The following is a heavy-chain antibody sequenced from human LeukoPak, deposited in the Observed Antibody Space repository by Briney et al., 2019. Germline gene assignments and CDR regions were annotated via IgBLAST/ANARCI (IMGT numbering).Heavy chain of an antibody. J-gene: IGHJ4*02. D-gene: IGHD6-19*01. CDR1: GFTFSSYA. CDR2: ISGSGGST. CDR3: AKPGYSSGWYVYFDY. V-gene: IGHV3-23*01. Sequence: GGSLRLSCAASGFTFSSYAMSWVRQAPGKGLEWVSAISGSGGSTYYADSVKGRFTISRDNSKNTLYLQMNSPRAEDTAVYYCAKPGYSSGWYVYFDYWGQGTLVTVSS.